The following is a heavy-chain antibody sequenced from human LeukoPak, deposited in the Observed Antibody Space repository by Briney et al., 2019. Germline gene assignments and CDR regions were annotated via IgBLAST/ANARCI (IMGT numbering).Heavy chain of an antibody. J-gene: IGHJ4*02. CDR1: GYTFTGYY. V-gene: IGHV1-2*02. CDR2: INPNSGGT. Sequence: ASVKVSCKASGYTFTGYYMHWVRQAPGQGLEWMGWINPNSGGTNYAQKSQGRVTMTRDTSISTAYMELSRLRSDDTAVYYCAREPTPWYYYDSSGYYYFDYWGQGTLVTVSS. CDR3: AREPTPWYYYDSSGYYYFDY. D-gene: IGHD3-22*01.